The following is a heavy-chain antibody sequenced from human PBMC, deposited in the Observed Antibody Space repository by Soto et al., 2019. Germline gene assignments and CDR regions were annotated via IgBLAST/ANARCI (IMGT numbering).Heavy chain of an antibody. Sequence: GGSLRLSCAASGFTFSSYGMHWVRQAPGKGLEWVAVISYDGSNKYYADSVKGRFTISRDNSKNTLYLQMNSLRAEDTAVYYCAKDLSPPGRGYWGQGTLVTVSS. V-gene: IGHV3-30*18. CDR1: GFTFSSYG. CDR3: AKDLSPPGRGY. CDR2: ISYDGSNK. J-gene: IGHJ4*02.